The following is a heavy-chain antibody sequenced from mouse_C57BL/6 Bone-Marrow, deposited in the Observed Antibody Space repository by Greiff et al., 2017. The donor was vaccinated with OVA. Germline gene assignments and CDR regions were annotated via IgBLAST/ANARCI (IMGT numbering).Heavy chain of an antibody. CDR3: ASIYNYCSSYY. V-gene: IGHV1-50*01. D-gene: IGHD1-1*01. CDR2: IDPSDSYT. Sequence: QVQLQQPGAELVKPGASVKLSCKASGYTFTSYWMQWVKQRPGQGLEWIGEIDPSDSYTNYNQKFKGKATLTVDSSSSTAYMQLSSLTSEDAAVYYSASIYNYCSSYYWGQGTTLTVSS. J-gene: IGHJ2*01. CDR1: GYTFTSYW.